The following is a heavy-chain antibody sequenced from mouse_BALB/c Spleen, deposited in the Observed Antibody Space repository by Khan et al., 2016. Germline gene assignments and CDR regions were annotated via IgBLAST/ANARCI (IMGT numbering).Heavy chain of an antibody. CDR3: ARGGYYGSSYNWYFDV. J-gene: IGHJ1*01. D-gene: IGHD1-1*01. Sequence: EVELVESGPGLVKPSQSLSLTCSVTGYSITSGHYWNWIRQFPGNKLEWMGYISYDGSNNYNPSLKNRISITRDTSKNQFFLKLNSVTTEDTATYYCARGGYYGSSYNWYFDVWGAGTTVTVSS. CDR1: GYSITSGHY. V-gene: IGHV3-6*02. CDR2: ISYDGSN.